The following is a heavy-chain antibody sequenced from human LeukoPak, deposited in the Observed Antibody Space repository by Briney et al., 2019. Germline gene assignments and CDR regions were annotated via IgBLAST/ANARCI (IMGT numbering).Heavy chain of an antibody. V-gene: IGHV3-23*01. CDR2: ISGIVGRT. J-gene: IGHJ4*02. D-gene: IGHD3-10*01. Sequence: GGSLRLSCAASGFTFSSYAMSWVRQAPGKGLEWVSGISGIVGRTYYADSVKGRFTISRDNSKNTAYLQLNSLRAEDTAVYYCAKDASYYYGSGSLFDYWGQGTLVTVSS. CDR1: GFTFSSYA. CDR3: AKDASYYYGSGSLFDY.